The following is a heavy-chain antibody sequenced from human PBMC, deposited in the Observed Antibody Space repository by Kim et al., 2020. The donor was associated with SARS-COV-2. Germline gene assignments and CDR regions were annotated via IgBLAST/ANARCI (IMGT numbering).Heavy chain of an antibody. J-gene: IGHJ4*02. CDR1: GGSISHYY. CDR2: ILYSGST. D-gene: IGHD6-6*01. V-gene: IGHV4-59*01. Sequence: SETLSLTCTVSGGSISHYYWSWIRQPPGKGLEWIGYILYSGSTNYNPSLKSRVTISVDTSKNQFSLNLGSVTAADTAVYYCARDLELGSWAQGTLVTVSS. CDR3: ARDLELGS.